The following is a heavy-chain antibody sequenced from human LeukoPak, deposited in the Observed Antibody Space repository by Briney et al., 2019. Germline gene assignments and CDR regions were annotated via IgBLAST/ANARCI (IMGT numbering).Heavy chain of an antibody. CDR3: AKDSSGWVYFEY. CDR1: GFTFSSYE. J-gene: IGHJ4*02. Sequence: PGGSLRLSCAASGFTFSSYEMNWVRQVPGKGLEWVSYISSSGGTINYAESVKGRFTISRDNAKNSLYLQMTSLRAEDTAVCYCAKDSSGWVYFEYWGQGTLVTVSS. D-gene: IGHD6-19*01. V-gene: IGHV3-48*03. CDR2: ISSSGGTI.